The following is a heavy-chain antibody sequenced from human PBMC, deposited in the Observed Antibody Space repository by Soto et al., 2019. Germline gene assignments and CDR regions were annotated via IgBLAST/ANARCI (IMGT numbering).Heavy chain of an antibody. V-gene: IGHV1-2*02. CDR3: ARDAMDTAIGGMDV. J-gene: IGHJ6*02. D-gene: IGHD5-18*01. CDR2: INPNSGGT. CDR1: GYTFTGYY. Sequence: QVQLVQSGAEVKKPGASVKVSCKASGYTFTGYYMHWVRQAPGQGLEWMGWINPNSGGTNYAQKVQGRVTMTRDTSISTGDVELSRLRSDDTAVYYCARDAMDTAIGGMDVWGQGTTVTVSS.